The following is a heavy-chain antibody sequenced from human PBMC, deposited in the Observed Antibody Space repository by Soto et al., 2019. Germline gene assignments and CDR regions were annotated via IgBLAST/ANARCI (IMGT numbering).Heavy chain of an antibody. CDR1: GYTFSSYD. V-gene: IGHV1-8*01. J-gene: IGHJ5*02. D-gene: IGHD1-26*01. Sequence: QVQLVQSGAEVKKPGASVKVSCKASGYTFSSYDINWGRQATGQGLEWMGWMNPNSGNTAYAQKFQGRGTMTRNTSISAAYMEVSSLRSEDTAVYYCARERNWLGPWGQGTLVTVSS. CDR3: ARERNWLGP. CDR2: MNPNSGNT.